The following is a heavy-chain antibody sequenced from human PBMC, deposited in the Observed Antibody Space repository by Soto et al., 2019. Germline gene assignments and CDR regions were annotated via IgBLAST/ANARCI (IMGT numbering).Heavy chain of an antibody. Sequence: GASVNVSCKASGYSFSRYGITWVRQAPGQGLEWMGWISAYNGDTNYAQKLDGRVIMTTDTSTSTAYMELRSLRSDDTAVYYCARELLPYGSYYYGMDVWGQGTTVTVSS. V-gene: IGHV1-18*01. D-gene: IGHD3-10*01. CDR3: ARELLPYGSYYYGMDV. CDR1: GYSFSRYG. CDR2: ISAYNGDT. J-gene: IGHJ6*02.